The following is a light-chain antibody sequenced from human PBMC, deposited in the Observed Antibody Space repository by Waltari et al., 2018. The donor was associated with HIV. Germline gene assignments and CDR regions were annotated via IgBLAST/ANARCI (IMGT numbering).Light chain of an antibody. CDR1: SSNIGVNY. CDR3: VSWDSSLRGVL. J-gene: IGLJ2*01. Sequence: QSVLTQPPSLSAAPGQKVSITCSGSSSNIGVNYVSGYQQFPRTAPKLLIYDNNERPSGIPDRFSGSKSGTSATLDITGLRTGDEADYYCVSWDSSLRGVLFGGGTKLTVL. V-gene: IGLV1-51*01. CDR2: DNN.